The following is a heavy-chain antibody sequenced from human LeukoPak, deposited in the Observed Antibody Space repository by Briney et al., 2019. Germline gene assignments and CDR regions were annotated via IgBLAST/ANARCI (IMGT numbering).Heavy chain of an antibody. J-gene: IGHJ6*02. Sequence: PGGSLRLSCAASGFTFSAYNMYWVRQAPGKGLEWVSYISGGSGGIYYADSAKGRFTISRDNAKNSLYLQMNSLRAEDTAVYYCAREWTQRGGGGFYGMDVWGQGTTVTVSS. V-gene: IGHV3-48*04. CDR2: ISGGSGGI. CDR3: AREWTQRGGGGFYGMDV. CDR1: GFTFSAYN. D-gene: IGHD2-15*01.